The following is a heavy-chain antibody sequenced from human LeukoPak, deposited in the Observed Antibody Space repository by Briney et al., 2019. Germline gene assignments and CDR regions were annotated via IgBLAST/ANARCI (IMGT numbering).Heavy chain of an antibody. Sequence: ASVKVSCKVSGYTLTELSMHWVRQAPGKGLEWMGGFDPEDGETIYAQKFQGRVPMTEDPSSDTAYMELGSLRSEDTAVYYCATGQQLVRSRYYYGMDVWGQGTTVTVSS. CDR1: GYTLTELS. V-gene: IGHV1-24*01. J-gene: IGHJ6*02. CDR3: ATGQQLVRSRYYYGMDV. D-gene: IGHD6-13*01. CDR2: FDPEDGET.